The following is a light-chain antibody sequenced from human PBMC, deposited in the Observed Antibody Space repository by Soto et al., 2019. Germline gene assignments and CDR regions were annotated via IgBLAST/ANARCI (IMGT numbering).Light chain of an antibody. J-gene: IGLJ1*01. CDR3: SSYTSSSTLEV. CDR1: NSDVGGYNY. V-gene: IGLV2-14*01. Sequence: QSVLTQPASVSGSPGQSITISCTGTNSDVGGYNYVSRYQQHPGKAPKLMIYDVSNRPSGVSNRLSGSKSGNTASLTISGLQAEDEADYYCSSYTSSSTLEVFGTGTKVTVL. CDR2: DVS.